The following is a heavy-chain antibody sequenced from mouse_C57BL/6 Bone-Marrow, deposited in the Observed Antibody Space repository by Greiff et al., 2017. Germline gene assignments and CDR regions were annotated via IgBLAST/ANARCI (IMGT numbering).Heavy chain of an antibody. Sequence: QVQLQQPGAELVMPGASVKLSCKASGYTFTSYWMHWVKQRPGQGLEWIGEIDPSDSYTNYNQKFKGKATLTVDKSSSTAYMQLSSLTSEDSAVFDYAGECYGFHCDYWGQGTTLTVSS. J-gene: IGHJ2*01. D-gene: IGHD2-2*01. CDR1: GYTFTSYW. CDR3: AGECYGFHCDY. V-gene: IGHV1-69*01. CDR2: IDPSDSYT.